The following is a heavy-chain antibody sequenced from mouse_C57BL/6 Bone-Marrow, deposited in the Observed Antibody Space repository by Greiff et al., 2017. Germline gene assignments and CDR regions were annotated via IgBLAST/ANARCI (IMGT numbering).Heavy chain of an antibody. Sequence: EVHVQQSGAELVRPGSSVKMSCKTSGYTFPSYGISLVKQRPGQGLAWIGNIYIGNGYTEYNEKFKGKATLTSDTSSSTAYMQLSSLTSEDSAIYFCARDYYGSSYGLFAYWGQGTLVTVSA. CDR1: GYTFPSYG. V-gene: IGHV1-58*01. CDR3: ARDYYGSSYGLFAY. J-gene: IGHJ3*01. D-gene: IGHD1-1*01. CDR2: IYIGNGYT.